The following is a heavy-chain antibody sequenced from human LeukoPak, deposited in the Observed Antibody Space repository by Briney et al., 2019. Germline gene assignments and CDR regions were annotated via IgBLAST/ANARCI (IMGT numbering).Heavy chain of an antibody. V-gene: IGHV1-24*01. CDR3: AKSFSGSYYDAFDI. CDR1: GYTLTELS. J-gene: IGHJ3*02. CDR2: FDPEDGET. Sequence: PWASVKVSCKVSGYTLTELSMHWVRQAPGKGLEWMGGFDPEDGETIYAQKFQGRVTMTEDTSTDTAYMELSSLRSEDTAVYYCAKSFSGSYYDAFDIWGQGTMVTVSS. D-gene: IGHD1-26*01.